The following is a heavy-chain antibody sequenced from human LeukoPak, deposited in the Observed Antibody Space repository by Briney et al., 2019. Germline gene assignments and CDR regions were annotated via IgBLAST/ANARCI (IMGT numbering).Heavy chain of an antibody. V-gene: IGHV3-9*01. D-gene: IGHD6-13*01. CDR1: GFTFDDYA. Sequence: SLRLSCAASGFTFDDYAMHWVRQAPGKGLEWVSGISWNSGSIGYADSVKGRFTISRDNAKNSLYLQMNSLRAEDTALYYCAKTSSSWYGPLDYWGQGTLVTVSS. CDR3: AKTSSSWYGPLDY. CDR2: ISWNSGSI. J-gene: IGHJ4*02.